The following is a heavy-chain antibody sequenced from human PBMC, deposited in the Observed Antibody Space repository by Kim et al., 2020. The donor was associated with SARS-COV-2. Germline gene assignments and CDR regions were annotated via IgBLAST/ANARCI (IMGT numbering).Heavy chain of an antibody. CDR1: GFTFSSYA. D-gene: IGHD2-15*01. V-gene: IGHV3-30*04. J-gene: IGHJ4*02. Sequence: GGSLRLSCAASGFTFSSYAMHWVRQAPGKGLEWVAVISYDGSNKYYADSVKGRFTISRDNSKNTLYLQMNSLRAEDTAVYYCARALTGGYWGYFDYWGQGTLVTVST. CDR2: ISYDGSNK. CDR3: ARALTGGYWGYFDY.